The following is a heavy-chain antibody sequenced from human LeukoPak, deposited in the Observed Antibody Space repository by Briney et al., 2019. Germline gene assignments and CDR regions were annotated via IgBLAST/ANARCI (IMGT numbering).Heavy chain of an antibody. V-gene: IGHV3-30*04. J-gene: IGHJ4*02. D-gene: IGHD3-10*01. CDR1: GFIFSNYV. CDR2: ITHDGKNE. Sequence: QAGGSLRLSCGVSGFIFSNYVMHWVRQAPGKGLEWVAIITHDGKNEQYADSVRGRFTISRDNSMGRVFLQMNSLRPEDTAVYYCARSRYYGSGSDYRGWYNDYWGPGTLVTVSS. CDR3: ARSRYYGSGSDYRGWYNDY.